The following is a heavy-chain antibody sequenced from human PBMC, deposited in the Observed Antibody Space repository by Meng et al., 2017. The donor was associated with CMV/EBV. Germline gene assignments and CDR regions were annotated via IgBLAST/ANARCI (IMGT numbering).Heavy chain of an antibody. V-gene: IGHV3-11*04. D-gene: IGHD5-18*01. CDR1: GFTFSDYY. CDR3: ARDPIRMGGYSYGDVDY. CDR2: ISSSGSTI. Sequence: GGSLRLSCAASGFTFSDYYMSWIRQAPGKGLEWVSYISSSGSTIYYADSVKGRFTISRENAKNSLYLQMNSLRAEDTAVYYCARDPIRMGGYSYGDVDYWGQGTLVTVSS. J-gene: IGHJ4*02.